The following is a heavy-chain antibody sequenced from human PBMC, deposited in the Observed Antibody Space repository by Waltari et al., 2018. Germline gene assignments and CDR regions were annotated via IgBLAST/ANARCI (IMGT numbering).Heavy chain of an antibody. CDR1: GGSISSYY. V-gene: IGHV4-59*01. CDR2: IYYSGST. CDR3: ASPSGYYPGDAFDI. D-gene: IGHD3-3*01. J-gene: IGHJ3*02. Sequence: QVQLQESGPGLVKPSETLSLTCTVSGGSISSYYWSWIRQPPGKGLEWIGYIYYSGSTNDHPSLKSRVTISVDTSKNQFSLKLSSVTAADTAVYYCASPSGYYPGDAFDIWGQGTMVTVSS.